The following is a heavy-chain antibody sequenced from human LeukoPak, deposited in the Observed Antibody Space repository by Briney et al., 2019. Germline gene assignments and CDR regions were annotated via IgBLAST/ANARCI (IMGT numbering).Heavy chain of an antibody. J-gene: IGHJ4*02. Sequence: GGSLRLSCVASGFTFSKYTMSWVRQAPGKGLEWVSGISGSGASTYSADFVKGRFTISRDTSKNTLYLQLNSLRAEDTAVYYCAKGGVSYTYYFDCWGQGTLVTVSS. CDR1: GFTFSKYT. CDR3: AKGGVSYTYYFDC. D-gene: IGHD2-8*01. CDR2: ISGSGAST. V-gene: IGHV3-23*01.